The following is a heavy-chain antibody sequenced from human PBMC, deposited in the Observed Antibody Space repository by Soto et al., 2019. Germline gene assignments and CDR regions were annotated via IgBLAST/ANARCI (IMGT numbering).Heavy chain of an antibody. Sequence: PRGSLRLFCAASGFTFSNHAMSWVRQAPGKGLEWVSSISGSGGSTFYADSVKGRFTISRDSSKNTVSLQMNSLRAEDTAVYFCAKCIEGPWDFYYGMDVCGHGTTVTVS. D-gene: IGHD2-8*01. CDR3: AKCIEGPWDFYYGMDV. V-gene: IGHV3-23*01. J-gene: IGHJ6*02. CDR2: ISGSGGST. CDR1: GFTFSNHA.